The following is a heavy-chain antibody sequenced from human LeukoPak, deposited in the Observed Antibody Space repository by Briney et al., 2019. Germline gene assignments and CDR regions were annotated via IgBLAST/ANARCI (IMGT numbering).Heavy chain of an antibody. CDR2: IYYSGTT. CDR1: RGSISSSHYY. CDR3: ARQISDCYYYYIDV. V-gene: IGHV4-39*01. Sequence: SETLSLTCTVPRGSISSSHYYWGWIRQTPGKGLEWIGTIYYSGTTYYNPSLESRATISEDTSKNQFSLTLRSVTAADTAVYYCARQISDCYYYYIDVWGKGTTVTVSS. J-gene: IGHJ6*03. D-gene: IGHD3-10*01.